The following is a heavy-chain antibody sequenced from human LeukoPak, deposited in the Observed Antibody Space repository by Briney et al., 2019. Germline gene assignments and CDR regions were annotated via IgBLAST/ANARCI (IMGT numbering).Heavy chain of an antibody. D-gene: IGHD5-18*01. CDR1: GFTFSSYG. CDR3: ARVLRGYSYGYGY. V-gene: IGHV3-30*03. Sequence: GGSLRLSCAASGFTFSSYGMHWVRQAPGKGLEWVAVISYDGSNKYYADSVKGRFTISRDNSKNTLYLQMNSLRAEDTAVYYCARVLRGYSYGYGYWGQGTLVTVSS. CDR2: ISYDGSNK. J-gene: IGHJ4*02.